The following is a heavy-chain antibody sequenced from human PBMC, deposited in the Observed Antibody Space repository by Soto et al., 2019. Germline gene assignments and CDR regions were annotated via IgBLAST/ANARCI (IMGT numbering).Heavy chain of an antibody. Sequence: GGSLRLSCAASGFTFRSYAMSWVRQAPGKGLEWVSGISGSGISTHYADSVKGRFAVSRDNSKNTLYLQMNSLRAEDTAVYNCAASHGGYWFDPWGQGTLVTVSS. D-gene: IGHD3-10*01. J-gene: IGHJ5*02. V-gene: IGHV3-23*01. CDR1: GFTFRSYA. CDR2: ISGSGIST. CDR3: AASHGGYWFDP.